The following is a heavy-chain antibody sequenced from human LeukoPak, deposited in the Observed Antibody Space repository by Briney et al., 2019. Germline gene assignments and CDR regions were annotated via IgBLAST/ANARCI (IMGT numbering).Heavy chain of an antibody. CDR2: MRSNTYGGTT. D-gene: IGHD3-3*02. J-gene: IGHJ6*02. V-gene: IGHV3-49*04. CDR1: GFTFGSYA. Sequence: GRSLRLSCTTSGFTFGSYAMNWVRQAPGKGLEGVGFMRSNTYGGTTEYAASVKGRFTISRDDSRGIAYLEMNSLKTEDTAVYYCTKTAYPVLDYYGMDVWGQGTTVTVSS. CDR3: TKTAYPVLDYYGMDV.